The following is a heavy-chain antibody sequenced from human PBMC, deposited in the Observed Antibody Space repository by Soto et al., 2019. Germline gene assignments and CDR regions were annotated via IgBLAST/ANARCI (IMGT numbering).Heavy chain of an antibody. Sequence: GGSLRLSCAASGFTFSDYYMTWVRQAPGKGLEWVSYISSSTTHTSYSDSVKGRFTISRDNAENSLDLQMDSLRVDDTAMYYCARVAVMSQGMDVWGQGTTVTVSS. D-gene: IGHD2-8*01. CDR1: GFTFSDYY. CDR3: ARVAVMSQGMDV. J-gene: IGHJ6*02. V-gene: IGHV3-11*05. CDR2: ISSSTTHT.